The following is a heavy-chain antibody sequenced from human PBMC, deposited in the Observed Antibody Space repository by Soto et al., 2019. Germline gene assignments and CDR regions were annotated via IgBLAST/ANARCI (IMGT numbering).Heavy chain of an antibody. V-gene: IGHV4-59*01. D-gene: IGHD2-8*01. Sequence: SEILSLTCTVSGGSISSYYWSWIRQPPGKGLEWIGYIYYSGSTDYDPSLKSRVTISVDTSKNQFSLKLSSVTAADTAVYYCARHANRNYYDAFDIWGQGTMVTVSS. CDR3: ARHANRNYYDAFDI. CDR1: GGSISSYY. CDR2: IYYSGST. J-gene: IGHJ3*02.